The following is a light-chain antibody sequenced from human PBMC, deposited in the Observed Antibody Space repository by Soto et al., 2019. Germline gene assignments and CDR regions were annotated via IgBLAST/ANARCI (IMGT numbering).Light chain of an antibody. CDR1: QSISNW. J-gene: IGKJ1*01. CDR3: QQYNSYSRT. V-gene: IGKV1-5*01. Sequence: DIQMTQSPSTLSASVGDRVTISCRASQSISNWLAWYQQKPGKAPKLLIYAASSLQSGVPSRFRGSGSGTEFTLTISRLQPDDFSTYYCQQYNSYSRTFGQGTKVDIK. CDR2: AAS.